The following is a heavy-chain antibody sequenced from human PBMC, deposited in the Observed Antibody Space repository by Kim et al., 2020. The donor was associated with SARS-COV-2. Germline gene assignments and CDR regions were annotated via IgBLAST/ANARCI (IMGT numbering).Heavy chain of an antibody. D-gene: IGHD3-3*01. CDR3: AKSSEWFNYYYAMDV. CDR1: GFTFSSYG. V-gene: IGHV3-30*18. Sequence: GGSLRLSCAASGFTFSSYGMHWVRQAPGKGLEWVAVISYDGSNKYYADSVKGRFSISRDKSRDALYLQMDSLRAEDTAVYYCAKSSEWFNYYYAMDVWG. J-gene: IGHJ6*02. CDR2: ISYDGSNK.